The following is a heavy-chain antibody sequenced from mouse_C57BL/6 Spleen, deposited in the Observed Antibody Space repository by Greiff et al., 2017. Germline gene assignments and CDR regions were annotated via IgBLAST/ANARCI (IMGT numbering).Heavy chain of an antibody. D-gene: IGHD2-3*01. J-gene: IGHJ1*03. V-gene: IGHV5-9-1*02. CDR3: TRDHDGYHYWYFDV. CDR2: ISSGGDYI. Sequence: EVDVVESGEGLVKPGGSLKLSCAASGFTFSSYAMSWVRQTPEKRLEWVAYISSGGDYIYYADTVKGRFTISRDNARNTLYLQMSSLKSEDTAMYYCTRDHDGYHYWYFDVWGTGTTVTVSS. CDR1: GFTFSSYA.